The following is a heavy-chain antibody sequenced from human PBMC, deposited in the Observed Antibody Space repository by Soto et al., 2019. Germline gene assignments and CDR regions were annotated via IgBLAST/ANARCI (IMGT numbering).Heavy chain of an antibody. CDR2: TYFRSKWYN. CDR3: AKGDNLGPKTGYAFDP. V-gene: IGHV6-1*01. Sequence: LSLTCAISGDSVSSNTASWNWIRQSPSGGLEWLGRTYFRSKWYNDYAVSVKSRIIINPDTSNNQFSLQLNSVTPEDTAVYFCAKGDNLGPKTGYAFDPWGQGIMVTVSS. CDR1: GDSVSSNTAS. J-gene: IGHJ5*02. D-gene: IGHD5-12*01.